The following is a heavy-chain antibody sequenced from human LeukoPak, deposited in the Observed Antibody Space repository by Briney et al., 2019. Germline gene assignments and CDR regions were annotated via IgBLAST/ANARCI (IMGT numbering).Heavy chain of an antibody. Sequence: ASVKVSCKASGYTFGSDDINWVRQATGQGLEWMGWINPNNGNLGYAQKFQGRVTITRNTPISTAYMELSSLTSEDTAVYYCASVTTVTTKGHGAFDVWGQGTMVTVSS. J-gene: IGHJ3*01. CDR1: GYTFGSDD. CDR2: INPNNGNL. V-gene: IGHV1-8*03. D-gene: IGHD4-17*01. CDR3: ASVTTVTTKGHGAFDV.